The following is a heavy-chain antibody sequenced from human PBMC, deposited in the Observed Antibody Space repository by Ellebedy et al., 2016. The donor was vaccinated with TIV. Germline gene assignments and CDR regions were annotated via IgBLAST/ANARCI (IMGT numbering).Heavy chain of an antibody. CDR3: ARAGRPLDY. D-gene: IGHD3-10*01. J-gene: IGHJ4*02. Sequence: PGGSLRLSCAASGFICRDYALNWVRQAPGTGLEWEANIKQDESEKYYVGSVKGRFTVSRDNAENSLYLQMNSLRADDSAVYYCARAGRPLDYWGQGTLVTVSS. CDR2: IKQDESEK. CDR1: GFICRDYA. V-gene: IGHV3-7*04.